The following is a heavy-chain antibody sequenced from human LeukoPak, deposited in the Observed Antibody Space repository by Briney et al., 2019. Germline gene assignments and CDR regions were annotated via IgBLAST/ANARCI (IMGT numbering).Heavy chain of an antibody. CDR3: ATPGGEYCSGGSCWPDY. D-gene: IGHD2-15*01. CDR1: GFTFSSYG. J-gene: IGHJ4*02. Sequence: GGSLRLSCAASGFTFSSYGMHWVRQAPGKGLEWVAVISYDGSNKYYADSVKGRFTISRDNPKNTLYLQMNSLRAEDTAVYYCATPGGEYCSGGSCWPDYWGQGTLVTVSS. CDR2: ISYDGSNK. V-gene: IGHV3-30*03.